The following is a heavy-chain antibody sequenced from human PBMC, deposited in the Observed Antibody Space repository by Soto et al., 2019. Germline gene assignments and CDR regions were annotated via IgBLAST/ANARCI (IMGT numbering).Heavy chain of an antibody. CDR2: VSSSRSSP. D-gene: IGHD3-22*01. V-gene: IGHV3-23*01. Sequence: GGALRLSCSASGFTFGKYAISRVRHSPGKGLERVSAVSSSRSSPYYAGSVQGRFSISRDNAKNILYLQMKSLRAEDTAIYYCAKARPSGGYYYVEAFDVWGQGTMVTVS. CDR1: GFTFGKYA. CDR3: AKARPSGGYYYVEAFDV. J-gene: IGHJ3*01.